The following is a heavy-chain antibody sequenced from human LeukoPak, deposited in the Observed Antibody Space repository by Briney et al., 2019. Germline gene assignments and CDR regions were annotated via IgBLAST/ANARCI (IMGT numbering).Heavy chain of an antibody. J-gene: IGHJ4*02. CDR3: ARGDIMQAVEGY. V-gene: IGHV1-3*01. CDR1: GYTFTSYA. Sequence: ASVKVSCKASGYTFTSYAMHWVRQAPGQRLEWMGWINAGNGNTKYSQKFQGRVTMTRDTSTSTVYMELSSLRSEDTAVYYCARGDIMQAVEGYWGQGTLVTVSS. D-gene: IGHD6-19*01. CDR2: INAGNGNT.